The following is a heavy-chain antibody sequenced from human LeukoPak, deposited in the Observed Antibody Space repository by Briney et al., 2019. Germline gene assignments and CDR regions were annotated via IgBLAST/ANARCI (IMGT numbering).Heavy chain of an antibody. CDR1: GGSISRSSYF. J-gene: IGHJ4*02. Sequence: SETLSLTCTVSGGSISRSSYFWGWIRQPPGKALEWIGSIYYSGTAYYSPYFKSRVTISVDTSKNRFSLKLSSVTAADTAVYYCARPEYSGYDFANWGQGTLVTVSS. CDR3: ARPEYSGYDFAN. V-gene: IGHV4-39*02. CDR2: IYYSGTA. D-gene: IGHD5-12*01.